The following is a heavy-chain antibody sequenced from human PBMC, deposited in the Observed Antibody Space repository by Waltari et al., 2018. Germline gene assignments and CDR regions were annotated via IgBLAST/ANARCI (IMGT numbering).Heavy chain of an antibody. V-gene: IGHV3-30-3*01. CDR3: ASCRAVDTAITYYYYGMDV. D-gene: IGHD5-18*01. Sequence: QVQLVESGGGVVQPGRSLRLSCAASGFTFSSYAMHWVRQAPGKGLEWVAVISYDGSNKYYADSVKGRFTISRDNSKNTLYLQMNSLRAEDTAVYYCASCRAVDTAITYYYYGMDVWGQGTTVTVSS. CDR1: GFTFSSYA. J-gene: IGHJ6*02. CDR2: ISYDGSNK.